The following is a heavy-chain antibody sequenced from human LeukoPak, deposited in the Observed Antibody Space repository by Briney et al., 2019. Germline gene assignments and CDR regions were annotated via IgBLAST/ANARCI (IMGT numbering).Heavy chain of an antibody. J-gene: IGHJ4*02. CDR2: IIPIFGTA. D-gene: IGHD6-6*01. CDR1: GGTFSSYA. CDR3: ARDQIAARTIV. V-gene: IGHV1-69*05. Sequence: ASVKVSCKASGGTFSSYAISWARQAPGQGLEWMVRIIPIFGTANYAQKFQGRVTITTDESTSTAYMELSSLSSEDTAVYYCARDQIAARTIVWGQGTLVTVSS.